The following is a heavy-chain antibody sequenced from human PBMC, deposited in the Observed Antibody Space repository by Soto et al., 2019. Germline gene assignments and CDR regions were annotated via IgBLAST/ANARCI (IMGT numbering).Heavy chain of an antibody. D-gene: IGHD4-17*01. Sequence: PSETLSLTCTVSGGSISSNNYHWGWIRQPPGKGLDWIGTIYYSRTTYYKPSLKSRVTISVDTSKNQFSLKLSSVTAADTAVYYCARKSTVTTCFDYWGQGTLVTVSS. V-gene: IGHV4-39*07. J-gene: IGHJ4*02. CDR2: IYYSRTT. CDR3: ARKSTVTTCFDY. CDR1: GGSISSNNYH.